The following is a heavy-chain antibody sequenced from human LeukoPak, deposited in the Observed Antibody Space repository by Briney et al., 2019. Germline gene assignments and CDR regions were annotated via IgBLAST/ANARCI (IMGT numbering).Heavy chain of an antibody. V-gene: IGHV3-23*01. CDR3: ARDLFTMVRGVNMDV. Sequence: GGSLRLSCAASGFTFSNYAMRWVRQAPGKGLEWVSGISGSGDSTYYADSVKGRFTISRDNSKNTLYLQMNSLRAEDTAVYYCARDLFTMVRGVNMDVWGKGTTVTISS. J-gene: IGHJ6*03. CDR1: GFTFSNYA. D-gene: IGHD3-10*01. CDR2: ISGSGDST.